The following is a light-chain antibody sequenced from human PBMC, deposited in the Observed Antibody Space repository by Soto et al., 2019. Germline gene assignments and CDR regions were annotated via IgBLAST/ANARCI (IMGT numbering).Light chain of an antibody. Sequence: EIVLTQSPATLSLSPGERATLSCRASQSVSSYLAWYQQKPGQAPRLLIYDASNRATGIPARFSGSGSGTVFTLTISSLEPEDFVVYCCQQRSNWPPRVTFGPGTKVDIK. CDR2: DAS. CDR1: QSVSSY. CDR3: QQRSNWPPRVT. V-gene: IGKV3-11*01. J-gene: IGKJ3*01.